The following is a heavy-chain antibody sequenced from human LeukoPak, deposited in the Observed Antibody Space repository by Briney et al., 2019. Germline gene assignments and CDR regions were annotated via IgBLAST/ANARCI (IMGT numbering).Heavy chain of an antibody. CDR2: ISGSGGST. CDR1: GFTFSRYA. Sequence: GGSLRLSCAASGFTFSRYAMSWVRQAPGKGLEWVSAISGSGGSTYYADSVKGRFTISRDNSKNTLYLQMNSLRAEDTAVYYCAKRGSSGYYYEYYFDYWGQGTLVPVSS. CDR3: AKRGSSGYYYEYYFDY. D-gene: IGHD3-22*01. J-gene: IGHJ4*02. V-gene: IGHV3-23*01.